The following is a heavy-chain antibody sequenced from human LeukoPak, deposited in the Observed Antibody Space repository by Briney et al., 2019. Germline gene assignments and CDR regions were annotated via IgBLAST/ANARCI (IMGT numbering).Heavy chain of an antibody. D-gene: IGHD4-11*01. CDR2: ISSDGGST. CDR1: GFTFSSYA. CDR3: ARTTADYSDYFFLDY. J-gene: IGHJ4*02. V-gene: IGHV3-64*01. Sequence: GGSLRLSCAASGFTFSSYAMYWVRQAPGKGLEYVSAISSDGGSTYYANSVKGRFTISRDNSKNTLYLQMNSLRAEDTAVYYCARTTADYSDYFFLDYWGQGTLVTVSS.